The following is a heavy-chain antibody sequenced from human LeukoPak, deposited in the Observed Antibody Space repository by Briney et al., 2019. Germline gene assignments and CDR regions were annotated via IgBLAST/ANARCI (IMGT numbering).Heavy chain of an antibody. CDR3: TTDLGTYYHGSQRLIPIDY. D-gene: IGHD3-10*01. V-gene: IGHV3-15*01. Sequence: GGSLRLSCVDSGFTFTNTWMSWVRQAPGKGLEWIGRIKSKTDGETTNYAEPVRGRFTISRDDSKSAVYLQMNSLKIEDTAVYYCTTDLGTYYHGSQRLIPIDYWGQGTLVTVSS. J-gene: IGHJ4*02. CDR2: IKSKTDGETT. CDR1: GFTFTNTW.